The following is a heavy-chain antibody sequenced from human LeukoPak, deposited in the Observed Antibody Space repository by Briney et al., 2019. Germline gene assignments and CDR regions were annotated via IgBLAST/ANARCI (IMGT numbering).Heavy chain of an antibody. CDR2: VYYSGSI. V-gene: IGHV4-39*07. J-gene: IGHJ5*02. CDR3: ARRHYAAWFDP. Sequence: SETLSLTCSVSGDSITSGEYYWAWLRQPPGKGLEWLGSVYYSGSIKYNPSLKGRVSISRGMSKNQFSLNLNSVNATDTAVYYCARRHYAAWFDPWGQGTLVTVSS. CDR1: GDSITSGEYY. D-gene: IGHD2-2*01.